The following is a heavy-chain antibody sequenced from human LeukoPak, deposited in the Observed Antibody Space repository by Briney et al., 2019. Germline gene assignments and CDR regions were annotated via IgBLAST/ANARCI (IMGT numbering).Heavy chain of an antibody. D-gene: IGHD3-3*01. CDR3: GRSGDFWSGSGVAY. CDR2: IKSDGNIT. J-gene: IGHJ4*02. CDR1: GFTSTTDW. Sequence: GGSLRLSCAPSGFTSTTDWMYSVRRAPGKGLVWVSQIKSDGNITNYADSVKGRFTISRDNAKNTLFLQMNSLRAEDTAVYYCGRSGDFWSGSGVAYWGQGTLVTVSS. V-gene: IGHV3-74*01.